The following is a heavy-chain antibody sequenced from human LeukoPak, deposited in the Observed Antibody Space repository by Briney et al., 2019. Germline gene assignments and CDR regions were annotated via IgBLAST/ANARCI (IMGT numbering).Heavy chain of an antibody. CDR2: IYYSGST. J-gene: IGHJ4*02. CDR3: AGHHPRNTVDF. CDR1: GGSISSSTYY. Sequence: SETLSLTCTVSGGSISSSTYYWGWIRQPPGKGLEWIGSIYYSGSTYYNPSLKSRVTIFADTSKNQFSLKLSSVTAADTAVYYCAGHHPRNTVDFWGQGTLVTVSS. V-gene: IGHV4-39*01. D-gene: IGHD2/OR15-2a*01.